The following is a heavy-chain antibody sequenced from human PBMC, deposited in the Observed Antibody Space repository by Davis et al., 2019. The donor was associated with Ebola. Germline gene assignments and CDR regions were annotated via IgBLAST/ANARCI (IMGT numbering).Heavy chain of an antibody. D-gene: IGHD6-13*01. Sequence: ASVKVSCKASGYTFTSYYMRWVRQAPGQGLEWMGIINPSGGSTSYAQKFQGRVTMTRDTSTSTVYMELSSLRSEDTAVYYCARDGDIAAAVGTFFDYWGQGTLVTVSS. J-gene: IGHJ4*02. CDR2: INPSGGST. CDR3: ARDGDIAAAVGTFFDY. V-gene: IGHV1-46*01. CDR1: GYTFTSYY.